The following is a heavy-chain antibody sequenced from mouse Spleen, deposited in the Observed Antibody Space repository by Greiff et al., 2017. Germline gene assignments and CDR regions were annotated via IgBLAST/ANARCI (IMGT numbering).Heavy chain of an antibody. D-gene: IGHD2-12*01. CDR1: GFKIKDTY. V-gene: IGHV14-3*02. Sequence: VQLQQSGAEVVKPGASVKLSCTASGFKIKDTYMHWVKLRPEQGLEWIGRIDPANGNTKYDPKFQDKATITADTSSNTAYLQLSSLTSEDTAVYYCARDYYRDAMDYWGQGTSVTVSS. CDR3: ARDYYRDAMDY. CDR2: IDPANGNT. J-gene: IGHJ4*01.